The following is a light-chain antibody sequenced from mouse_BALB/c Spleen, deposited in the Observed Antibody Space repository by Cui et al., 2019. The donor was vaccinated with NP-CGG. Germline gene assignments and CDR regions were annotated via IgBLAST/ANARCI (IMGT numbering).Light chain of an antibody. CDR1: TGAVTTSNY. Sequence: QAVLTQGSCITTSPGETVTLTCRSSTGAVTTSNYANWVQEKPDHLFTGLIGGTNNRVPGVPARFSGSLIGDKAALTITGAQTEDDAIYFCALWYSNHWVFGGGTKLTVL. J-gene: IGLJ1*01. CDR2: GTN. CDR3: ALWYSNHWV. V-gene: IGLV1*01.